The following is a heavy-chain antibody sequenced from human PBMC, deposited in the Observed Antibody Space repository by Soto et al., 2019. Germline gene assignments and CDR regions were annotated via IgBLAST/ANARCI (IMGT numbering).Heavy chain of an antibody. CDR3: VRSSIEPRIFMYPFDY. Sequence: KPSETLSLTCAVHGGSFTGFYWDWVRQPPGKGLEWIGEINHGGTANYNPSLKSRVTISVDTSKNQFSLKLNSVTAADTAVYFCVRSSIEPRIFMYPFDYWGLGALVTVSS. J-gene: IGHJ4*02. D-gene: IGHD6-6*01. CDR2: INHGGTA. V-gene: IGHV4-34*01. CDR1: GGSFTGFY.